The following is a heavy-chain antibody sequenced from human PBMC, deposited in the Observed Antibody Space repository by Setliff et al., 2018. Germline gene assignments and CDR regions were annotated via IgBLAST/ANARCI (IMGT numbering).Heavy chain of an antibody. V-gene: IGHV3-23*01. CDR3: ARDHNYAYDY. Sequence: GGSLRLSCAASGFTFSSYSMNWVRQAPGKGLEWVSSISGSSVITYYADSVKGRFTISRDNSKNTLYLQMNSLRAEDTAVYYCARDHNYAYDYWGQGTLVTVSS. D-gene: IGHD1-1*01. CDR1: GFTFSSYS. CDR2: ISGSSVIT. J-gene: IGHJ4*02.